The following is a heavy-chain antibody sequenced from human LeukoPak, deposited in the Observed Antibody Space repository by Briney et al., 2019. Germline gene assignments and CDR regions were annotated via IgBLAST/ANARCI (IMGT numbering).Heavy chain of an antibody. CDR1: GYTFTSYA. Sequence: VASVKVSCKASGYTFTSYAMHWVRQAPGQRLEWMGWINAGNGNTKYSQKFQGRVTITRDTSASTAYMELSSLRSEDTAVYYCARDREYGSGSYYIFDPWGQGTLVTVSS. D-gene: IGHD3-10*01. V-gene: IGHV1-3*01. CDR3: ARDREYGSGSYYIFDP. CDR2: INAGNGNT. J-gene: IGHJ5*02.